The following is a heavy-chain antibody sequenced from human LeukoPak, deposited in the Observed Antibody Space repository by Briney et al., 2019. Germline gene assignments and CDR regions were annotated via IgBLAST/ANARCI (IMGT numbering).Heavy chain of an antibody. CDR1: GYTFTSYG. Sequence: ASVKVSCKASGYTFTSYGISWVRQAPGQGLEWMGWISAYNGNTNYAQKLQGRVTMTTGTSTSTAYMELRSLRSDDTAVYYCARDRPGVLFLEWLDDAFDIWGQGTMVTVSS. CDR3: ARDRPGVLFLEWLDDAFDI. D-gene: IGHD3-3*01. J-gene: IGHJ3*02. CDR2: ISAYNGNT. V-gene: IGHV1-18*01.